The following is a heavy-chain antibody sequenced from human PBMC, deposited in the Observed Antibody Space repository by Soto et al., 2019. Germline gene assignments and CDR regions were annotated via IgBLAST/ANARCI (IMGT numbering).Heavy chain of an antibody. Sequence: SETLSRTCTVSDGSISSSGYYWGWIRQPPGKGLDWIGSINYSGSTYYNPSLQSRVSISVDASKNQFSLKVSSVTAADTGVYYCARRGYSSGWYYFDYWGQGSLVTVS. D-gene: IGHD6-19*01. J-gene: IGHJ4*02. V-gene: IGHV4-39*01. CDR1: DGSISSSGYY. CDR2: INYSGST. CDR3: ARRGYSSGWYYFDY.